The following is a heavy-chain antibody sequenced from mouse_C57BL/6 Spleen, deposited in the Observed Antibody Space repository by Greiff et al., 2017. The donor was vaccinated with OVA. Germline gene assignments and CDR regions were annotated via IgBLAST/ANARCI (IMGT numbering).Heavy chain of an antibody. CDR1: GYTFPDYT. CDR2: INPNYGTT. Sequence: EVQLQHSGPELVKPGASVKISCKASGYTFPDYTMPWMKQSNEKSLEWIGVINPNYGTTSYNQKFKGKATLTVDQSSSTAYMQLNSLTSEDAAVYYCARYYYCSCPFDYWGQGTTLTVSS. V-gene: IGHV1-39*01. J-gene: IGHJ2*01. CDR3: ARYYYCSCPFDY. D-gene: IGHD1-1*01.